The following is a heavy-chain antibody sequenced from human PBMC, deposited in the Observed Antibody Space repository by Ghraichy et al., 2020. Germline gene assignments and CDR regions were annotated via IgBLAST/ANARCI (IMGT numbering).Heavy chain of an antibody. CDR1: GGSISSYY. V-gene: IGHV4-59*01. CDR3: ARETGYDILTGYYL. Sequence: SETLSLTCTVSGGSISSYYWSWIRQPPGKGLEWIGYIYYSGSTNYNPSLKSRVTISVDTSKNQFSLKLSSVTAADTAVYYCARETGYDILTGYYLWGQGTLVTVSS. CDR2: IYYSGST. D-gene: IGHD3-9*01. J-gene: IGHJ5*02.